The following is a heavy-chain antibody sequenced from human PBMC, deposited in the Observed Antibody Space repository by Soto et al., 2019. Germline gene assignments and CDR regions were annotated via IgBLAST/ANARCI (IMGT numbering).Heavy chain of an antibody. CDR3: ARDDGITIL. Sequence: GGSLRLSCAASGLTVSTNYMSWVRQAPGKGLEYVSVIYNGGGTHYADSVTGRFTISRDRSTNTLYLQMQSLRVEDTAIYYCARDDGITILWGLGTLVTVSS. V-gene: IGHV3-53*01. J-gene: IGHJ4*02. CDR1: GLTVSTNY. D-gene: IGHD3-3*01. CDR2: IYNGGGT.